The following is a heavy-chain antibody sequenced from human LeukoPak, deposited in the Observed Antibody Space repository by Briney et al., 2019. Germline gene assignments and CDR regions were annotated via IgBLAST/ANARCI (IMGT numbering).Heavy chain of an antibody. CDR3: ASHYDSSGYGY. V-gene: IGHV4-34*01. CDR2: INHSGST. Sequence: PSETLSLTCAVYGGSFSGYYWSWIRQPPGKGLEWIGEINHSGSTNYNPSLKSRVTISVDTSKNQFSLKLSSVTAADTAVYYCASHYDSSGYGYWGQGTLVTVSS. CDR1: GGSFSGYY. D-gene: IGHD3-22*01. J-gene: IGHJ4*02.